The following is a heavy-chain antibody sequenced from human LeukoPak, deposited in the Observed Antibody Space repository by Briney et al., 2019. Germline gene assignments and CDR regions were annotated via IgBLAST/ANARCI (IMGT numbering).Heavy chain of an antibody. CDR3: ARHIGGGIEDMDV. CDR2: IYVTGT. CDR1: GGSIGTYY. Sequence: PSETLSHTCTVSGGSIGTYYWSWVRQSPGTGLEWIGYIYVTGTRYNPYLQSRVTISVDRSRNQFFLKMTSVTAADTAVYYCARHIGGGIEDMDVWGRGTKVTVSS. D-gene: IGHD3-16*02. V-gene: IGHV4-59*08. J-gene: IGHJ6*03.